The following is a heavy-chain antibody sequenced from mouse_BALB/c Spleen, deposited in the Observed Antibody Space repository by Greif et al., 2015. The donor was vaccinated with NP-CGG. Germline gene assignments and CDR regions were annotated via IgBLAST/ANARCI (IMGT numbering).Heavy chain of an antibody. CDR3: ARQQGISWFAY. CDR2: ISSGGSYT. V-gene: IGHV5-6*01. CDR1: GFTFSSYG. J-gene: IGHJ3*01. Sequence: VQLKESGGDLVKPGGSLKLSCAASGFTFSSYGMSWVRQTPDKRLEWVATISSGGSYTYYPGSVKGRFTISRDNAKNTLYLQMSSLKSEDTAMYYCARQQGISWFAYWGQGTLVTISA.